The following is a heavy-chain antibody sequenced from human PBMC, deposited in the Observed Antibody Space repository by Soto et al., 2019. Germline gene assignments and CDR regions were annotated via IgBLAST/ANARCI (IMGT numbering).Heavy chain of an antibody. J-gene: IGHJ4*02. Sequence: GGSLRLSCAASGFTFSSYGMHWVRQAPGKGLEWVAVISYDGSNKCYADSVKGRFTISRDNSKNTLYLQMNSLRAEDTAVYYCAKLPVGATTDFDYWGQGTLVTVSS. CDR1: GFTFSSYG. CDR2: ISYDGSNK. CDR3: AKLPVGATTDFDY. D-gene: IGHD1-26*01. V-gene: IGHV3-30*18.